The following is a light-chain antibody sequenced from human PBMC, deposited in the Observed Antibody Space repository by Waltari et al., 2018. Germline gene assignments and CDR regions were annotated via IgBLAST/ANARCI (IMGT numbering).Light chain of an antibody. V-gene: IGLV1-44*01. CDR3: AAWDDSLNGHWV. CDR2: NNN. Sequence: QSVLTQPPSASGTPGQRVTISCSGSSSNIGSHTVNWYQQLPGTAPKLLIYNNNQRPSGVPDRFSGSKSGTSASLAISGLQSEDEADYYCAAWDDSLNGHWVFGGGTKLTVL. J-gene: IGLJ3*02. CDR1: SSNIGSHT.